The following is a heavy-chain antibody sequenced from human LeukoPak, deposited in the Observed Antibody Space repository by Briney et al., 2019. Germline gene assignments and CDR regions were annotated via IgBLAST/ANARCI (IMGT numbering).Heavy chain of an antibody. J-gene: IGHJ4*02. CDR2: ISCRGGST. CDR3: AKRPGYSSSWYYFDY. CDR1: GVPFTNFA. D-gene: IGHD6-13*01. Sequence: GGSLRLSRAASGVPFTNFAVSWLRQPPGKGREWVSAISCRGGSTYYADSLKGRFTISKDNSKNTLYLQMNSLRAEDTAIYYCAKRPGYSSSWYYFDYWGQGTLVPVSS. V-gene: IGHV3-23*01.